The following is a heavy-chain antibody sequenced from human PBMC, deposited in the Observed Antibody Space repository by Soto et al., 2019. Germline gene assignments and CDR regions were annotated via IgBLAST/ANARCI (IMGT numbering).Heavy chain of an antibody. CDR1: GFTFSSYD. D-gene: IGHD2-15*01. V-gene: IGHV3-23*01. J-gene: IGHJ4*02. CDR3: AKADCSGGRCYRGFDY. CDR2: VSASGSIT. Sequence: GGSLRLSCAASGFTFSSYDMSWVRQAPGKGLEWVSGVSASGSITSYADSAKGRFTISRDNAKNTMFLQMNSLRAEDTAVYFCAKADCSGGRCYRGFDYWGQGTLVTVSS.